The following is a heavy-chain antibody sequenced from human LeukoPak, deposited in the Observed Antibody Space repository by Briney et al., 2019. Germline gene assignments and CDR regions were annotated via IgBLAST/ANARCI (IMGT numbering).Heavy chain of an antibody. CDR3: AREVPGSGSYFHAFDI. CDR2: IYYSGST. V-gene: IGHV4-39*07. Sequence: SETLSLTCTVSGGSISSSSYYWGWIRQPPGKGLEGFGRIYYSGSTYYNPSLKSRVTISVDTSKNQFSLKLSSVTAADTAVYYCAREVPGSGSYFHAFDIWGQGTMVTVSS. CDR1: GGSISSSSYY. J-gene: IGHJ3*02. D-gene: IGHD3-10*01.